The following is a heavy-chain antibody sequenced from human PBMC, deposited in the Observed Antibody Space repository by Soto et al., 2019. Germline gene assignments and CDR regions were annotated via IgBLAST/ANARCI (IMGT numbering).Heavy chain of an antibody. CDR1: GGSFSGYY. CDR2: INHRGST. Sequence: SETLSLTCAVYGGSFSGYYWSWIRQPPGKGLEWIGEINHRGSTNYNPSLTSRVTISVDTSKNQFSLKLSSVTAADTAVYYCARGRARYCSSTSCYFGHYYYGMDVWGQGTTVTVYS. J-gene: IGHJ6*02. D-gene: IGHD2-2*01. V-gene: IGHV4-34*01. CDR3: ARGRARYCSSTSCYFGHYYYGMDV.